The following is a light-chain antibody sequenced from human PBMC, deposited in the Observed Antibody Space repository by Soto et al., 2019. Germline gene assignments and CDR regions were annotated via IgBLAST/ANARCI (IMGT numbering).Light chain of an antibody. CDR2: DVS. CDR1: SSDVGAYNY. Sequence: QSVLTQPASVSGSPGQSVAISCTGTSSDVGAYNYVSWYQHLPGKAPKLLIYDVSHRPSWVSDRFSGSKSGNTASLTISGLQAEDEGDYYSNSYTSSSTLYVFGTGTKVTVL. J-gene: IGLJ1*01. V-gene: IGLV2-14*03. CDR3: NSYTSSSTLYV.